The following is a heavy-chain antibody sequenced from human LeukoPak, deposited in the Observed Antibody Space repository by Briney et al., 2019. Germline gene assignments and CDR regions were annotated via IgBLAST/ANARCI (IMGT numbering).Heavy chain of an antibody. D-gene: IGHD5-18*01. CDR1: GGSISSYS. V-gene: IGHV4-59*12. Sequence: SETLSLTYTVSGGSISSYSWSWIRQPPGKGLEWIGYIYYSGSTNYNPSLKSRVTMSVDTSKNQFSLKLSSVTAADTAVYYCARDRDTAMVTGFDYWGQGTLVTVSS. CDR3: ARDRDTAMVTGFDY. J-gene: IGHJ4*02. CDR2: IYYSGST.